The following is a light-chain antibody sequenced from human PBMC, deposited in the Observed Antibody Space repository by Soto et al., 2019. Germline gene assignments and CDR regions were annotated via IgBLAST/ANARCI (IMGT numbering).Light chain of an antibody. CDR2: GAS. Sequence: EIVLTQSPGTLFLSPGEIATLSCRASQSVSSSYLAWYQQKPGQAPRLLIYGASGRATGIPDRFSGSVSGTDFTLTISRLEPEDFAVYYCQQYGSSPPVTFGQGTRLEIK. CDR1: QSVSSSY. V-gene: IGKV3-20*01. J-gene: IGKJ5*01. CDR3: QQYGSSPPVT.